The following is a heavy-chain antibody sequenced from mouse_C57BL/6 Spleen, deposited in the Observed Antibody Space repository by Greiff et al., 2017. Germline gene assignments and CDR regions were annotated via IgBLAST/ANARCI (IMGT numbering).Heavy chain of an antibody. Sequence: QVQLQQPGTELVKPGASVKLSCKASGYTFTSYWMHWVKQRPGQGLEWIGNINPSNGGTNYNETFKSKATLTVDKSSSTAYMQLSSLTSEVSAVYYCARSPVVAHYYAMDYWGQGTSVTVSS. CDR1: GYTFTSYW. D-gene: IGHD1-1*01. J-gene: IGHJ4*01. CDR3: ARSPVVAHYYAMDY. V-gene: IGHV1-53*01. CDR2: INPSNGGT.